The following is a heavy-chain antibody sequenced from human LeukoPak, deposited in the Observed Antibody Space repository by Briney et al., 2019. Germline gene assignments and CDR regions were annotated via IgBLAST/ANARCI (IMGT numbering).Heavy chain of an antibody. J-gene: IGHJ4*02. CDR3: ASLTHGGSGSYILDY. Sequence: SVNVSCKASGGIFTNYAISWVRQAPGQGLEWMGRFIPISATGKYAQQFQGRLTITADKSTTTAYMELSGLRSDDTAVYYCASLTHGGSGSYILDYWGQGTLVTVSS. CDR1: GGIFTNYA. V-gene: IGHV1-69*06. D-gene: IGHD3-10*01. CDR2: FIPISATG.